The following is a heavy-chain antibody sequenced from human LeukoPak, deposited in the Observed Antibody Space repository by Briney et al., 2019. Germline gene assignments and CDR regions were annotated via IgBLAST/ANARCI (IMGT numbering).Heavy chain of an antibody. CDR1: GYTFTGYY. Sequence: SVKVSCKASGYTFTGYYMHWVRQAPGHGLEWMGRIIVILDTAHYAQKFQGRFTITADKSTTTVYMELSSLRSDDTAVYYCVRSGYDYDWFDPWGQGTLVTVSS. D-gene: IGHD5-12*01. V-gene: IGHV1-69*08. J-gene: IGHJ5*02. CDR3: VRSGYDYDWFDP. CDR2: IIVILDTA.